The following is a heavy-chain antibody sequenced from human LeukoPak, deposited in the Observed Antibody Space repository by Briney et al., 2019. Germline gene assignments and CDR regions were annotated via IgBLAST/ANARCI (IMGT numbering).Heavy chain of an antibody. Sequence: PSETLSLTCAVSGGSISGNVWSWIRQTPGKGLEWIGDIYNSGSTNYNPSLKGRVTISADTSKNQFSLKLSSVTAADTAVYYCARHLADWGGDCSIPNYFYGMDVWGQGTAVTASS. J-gene: IGHJ6*02. CDR2: IYNSGST. CDR1: GGSISGNV. CDR3: ARHLADWGGDCSIPNYFYGMDV. D-gene: IGHD2-21*02. V-gene: IGHV4-34*01.